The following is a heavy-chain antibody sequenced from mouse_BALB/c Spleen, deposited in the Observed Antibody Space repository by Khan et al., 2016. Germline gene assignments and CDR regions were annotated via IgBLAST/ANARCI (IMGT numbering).Heavy chain of an antibody. CDR1: GFTFNTYA. CDR3: VRQGGFFNFDV. V-gene: IGHV10-1*02. Sequence: EVQLVESGGGLVQPKGSLKLSCAASGFTFNTYAMNWVRQAPGTGLEWVARIRSKSNNYATYYADSVKDRVTISRDDSQSMLYLQMNNLKTEYTAMYYCVRQGGFFNFDVWGAGTTVTVSS. J-gene: IGHJ1*01. CDR2: IRSKSNNYAT.